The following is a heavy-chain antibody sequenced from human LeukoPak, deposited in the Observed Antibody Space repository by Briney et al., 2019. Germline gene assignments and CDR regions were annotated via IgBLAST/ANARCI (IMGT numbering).Heavy chain of an antibody. Sequence: SQTLSLTCAISGDSVSSYSAGWNWIRQSPSRGLEWLGRTYYRSQWYNDYALSVKSRITINPDTSKNQFSLQLNSVTPEDTAVYYCARERSDSFDYWGQGTLVTVSS. V-gene: IGHV6-1*01. CDR1: GDSVSSYSAG. CDR3: ARERSDSFDY. J-gene: IGHJ4*02. D-gene: IGHD3-3*01. CDR2: TYYRSQWYN.